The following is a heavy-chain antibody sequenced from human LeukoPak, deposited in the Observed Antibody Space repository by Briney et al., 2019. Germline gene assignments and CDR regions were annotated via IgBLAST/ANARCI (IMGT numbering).Heavy chain of an antibody. J-gene: IGHJ4*02. D-gene: IGHD3-10*01. V-gene: IGHV3-11*06. CDR1: RFTFSDYY. CDR2: ISSSSSSYT. CDR3: AREFSHYYGSGSYRYYFDY. Sequence: GGSLRLSCAASRFTFSDYYMSWIRQAPGKGLEWVSYISSSSSSYTNYADSVKGRFTISRDNAKNSLYLQMNSLRAEDTAVYYCAREFSHYYGSGSYRYYFDYWGQGTLVTVSS.